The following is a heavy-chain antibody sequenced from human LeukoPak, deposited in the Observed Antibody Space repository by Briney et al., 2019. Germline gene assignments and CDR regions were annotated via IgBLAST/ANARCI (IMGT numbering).Heavy chain of an antibody. Sequence: ASVKVSSKASGYTFASYAMHWVRQAPGQRLEWRGWINARNGNTKNSHKFQGRVTITRDTSASTAYMELSSVISEDRAVYYCARDNGSGSYEDDAFDIWGQGTMVTVSS. J-gene: IGHJ3*02. D-gene: IGHD3-10*01. CDR2: INARNGNT. CDR3: ARDNGSGSYEDDAFDI. CDR1: GYTFASYA. V-gene: IGHV1-3*01.